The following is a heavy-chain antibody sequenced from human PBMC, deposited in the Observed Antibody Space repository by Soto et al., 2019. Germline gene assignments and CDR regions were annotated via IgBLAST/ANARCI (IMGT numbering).Heavy chain of an antibody. V-gene: IGHV1-18*01. CDR1: GYTFTSYG. Sequence: QVQLVQSGAEVKKPGASVKVSCKASGYTFTSYGISWVRQAPGQGLEWMGWISAYNGNTNNAQKLQGRVTMTTDTSTSTAYMELRGLRSDDTAVYYWARVPYDFWSGYQYGMDVWGQGTTVTVSS. D-gene: IGHD3-3*01. J-gene: IGHJ6*02. CDR2: ISAYNGNT. CDR3: ARVPYDFWSGYQYGMDV.